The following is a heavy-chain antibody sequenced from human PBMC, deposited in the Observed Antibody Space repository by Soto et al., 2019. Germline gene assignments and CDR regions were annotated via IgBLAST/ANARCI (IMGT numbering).Heavy chain of an antibody. D-gene: IGHD3-3*01. V-gene: IGHV1-69*12. CDR3: ARGGDYDFWSGYYSPCFDP. J-gene: IGHJ5*02. Sequence: QVQLVQSGAEVKKPGSSVKVSCKASGGTFSSYAISWVRQAPGQGLEWMGGIIPIFGTANYAQKFQGRVTITADEATSTAYMELISLRSEDTAVYYCARGGDYDFWSGYYSPCFDPWGQGTLVNGSS. CDR2: IIPIFGTA. CDR1: GGTFSSYA.